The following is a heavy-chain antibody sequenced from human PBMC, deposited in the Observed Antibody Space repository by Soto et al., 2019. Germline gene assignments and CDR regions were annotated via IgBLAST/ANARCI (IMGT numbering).Heavy chain of an antibody. J-gene: IGHJ6*02. CDR1: VFTFSSYA. Sequence: GGSLRLSCAASVFTFSSYAMSWVRQAPGKGLEWVSAISGSGGSTYYADSVKGRFTISRDNSKNTLYLQMNSLRAEDTAVYYCAKSRGFGELLSVYYGMDVWGQGTTVTVSS. CDR2: ISGSGGST. CDR3: AKSRGFGELLSVYYGMDV. D-gene: IGHD3-10*01. V-gene: IGHV3-23*01.